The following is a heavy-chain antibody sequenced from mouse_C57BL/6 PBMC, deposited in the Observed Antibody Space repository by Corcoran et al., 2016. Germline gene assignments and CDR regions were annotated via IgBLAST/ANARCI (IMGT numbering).Heavy chain of an antibody. CDR2: INPNNGGT. J-gene: IGHJ2*01. V-gene: IGHV1-26*01. CDR1: GYTFTDYY. CDR3: ARDHYFDY. Sequence: EVQLQQSGPELVKPGPSVKISCKAPGYTFTDYYMNWVKQSHGKSLEWIGDINPNNGGTSYNQKFKGKATLTVDKSSSTAYMELRSLTSEDSAVYYCARDHYFDYWGQGTTLTVSS.